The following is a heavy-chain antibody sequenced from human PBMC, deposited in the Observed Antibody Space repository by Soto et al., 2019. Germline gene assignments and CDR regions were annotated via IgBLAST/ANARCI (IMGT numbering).Heavy chain of an antibody. CDR1: GGSISSGGYY. J-gene: IGHJ4*02. CDR3: AREGVPSSSIAAPTDY. D-gene: IGHD6-6*01. Sequence: TLSLTCTVFGGSISSGGYYWSWIRQHPGKGLEWIGYIYYSGSTYYNPSLKSRVTISVDTSKNQFSLKLSSVTAADTAVYYCAREGVPSSSIAAPTDYWGQGTLVPVSS. CDR2: IYYSGST. V-gene: IGHV4-31*03.